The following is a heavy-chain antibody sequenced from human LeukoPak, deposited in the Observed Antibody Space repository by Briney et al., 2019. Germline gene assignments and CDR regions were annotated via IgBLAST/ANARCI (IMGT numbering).Heavy chain of an antibody. J-gene: IGHJ4*02. Sequence: SVKVSCKASGGTFSSYAISWVRQAPGQGLEWMGRIIPIFGTANYAQKFQGRVTITADKSTSTAYMELSSLRSEDTAVYYCASGYYYDSSGYLDYWGQGTLVAVSS. CDR2: IIPIFGTA. V-gene: IGHV1-69*06. CDR3: ASGYYYDSSGYLDY. D-gene: IGHD3-22*01. CDR1: GGTFSSYA.